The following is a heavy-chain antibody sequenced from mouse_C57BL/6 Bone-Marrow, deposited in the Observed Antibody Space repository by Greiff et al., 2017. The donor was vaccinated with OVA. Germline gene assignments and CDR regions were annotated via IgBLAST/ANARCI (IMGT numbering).Heavy chain of an antibody. V-gene: IGHV1-9*01. CDR3: ARHLLGLRRGVYYAMDY. J-gene: IGHJ4*01. CDR1: GYTFTGYW. CDR2: ILPGSGST. D-gene: IGHD2-2*01. Sequence: QVQLKQSGAELMKPGASVKLSCKATGYTFTGYWIEWVKQRPGHGLEWIGEILPGSGSTNYNEKFKGKATFTADTSSNTAYMQLSSLTTEDSAIYYCARHLLGLRRGVYYAMDYWGQGTSVTVSS.